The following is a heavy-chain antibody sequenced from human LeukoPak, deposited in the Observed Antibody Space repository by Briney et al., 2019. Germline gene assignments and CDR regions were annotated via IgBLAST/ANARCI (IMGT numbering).Heavy chain of an antibody. D-gene: IGHD3-22*01. Sequence: GESLKISCKGSGYSFTNYWIAWVRQMPAKGLEWRGIIYPGDSGTRYSPSFQGQVTISADKSISTAYLQWISLKTSHTAMYYCARSGTDYYDSSGYYSQVAFDSWGQGTVVTVSS. CDR2: IYPGDSGT. CDR1: GYSFTNYW. J-gene: IGHJ3*02. CDR3: ARSGTDYYDSSGYYSQVAFDS. V-gene: IGHV5-51*01.